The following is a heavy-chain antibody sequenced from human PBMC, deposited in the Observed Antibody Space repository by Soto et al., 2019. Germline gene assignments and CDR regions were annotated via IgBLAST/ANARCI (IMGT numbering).Heavy chain of an antibody. V-gene: IGHV3-23*01. CDR2: LSANGYNT. D-gene: IGHD1-26*01. Sequence: GGSLRLSCAASGFFFSTYAMSWVRQAPGKGLEWVSALSANGYNTYYADSVKGRFTISRDNSKKTLFLQMNSLTAEDTAVYYCAKDLSGSYDYWGQGTLVTVSS. CDR1: GFFFSTYA. J-gene: IGHJ4*02. CDR3: AKDLSGSYDY.